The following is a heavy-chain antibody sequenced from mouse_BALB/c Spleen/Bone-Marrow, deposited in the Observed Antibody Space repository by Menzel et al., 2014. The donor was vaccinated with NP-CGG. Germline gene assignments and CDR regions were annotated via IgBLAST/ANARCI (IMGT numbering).Heavy chain of an antibody. V-gene: IGHV1-9*01. J-gene: IGHJ2*01. Sequence: VQMQQSGTELMKPGVSVKISCKATGYTFSSYWIEWVKQRPGHGLEWIGEILPGSGSTNYNEKFKGKATFTADTSSNTAYMQLSSLTSEDSAVYYCARGDYFDYWGQGTTLTVSS. CDR3: ARGDYFDY. CDR2: ILPGSGST. CDR1: GYTFSSYW.